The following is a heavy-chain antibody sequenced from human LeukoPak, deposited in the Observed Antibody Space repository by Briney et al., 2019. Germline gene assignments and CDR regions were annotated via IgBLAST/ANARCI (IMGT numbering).Heavy chain of an antibody. CDR3: ATGPYYYGSGSYHPPDY. D-gene: IGHD3-10*01. V-gene: IGHV1-24*01. CDR2: FDPEDGET. J-gene: IGHJ4*02. CDR1: GYTLTELS. Sequence: ASVKVSCKVSGYTLTELSMHWVRQAPGKGLEWVGGFDPEDGETIYAQKFQGRVTMTEDTSTDTAYMELSSLRSEDTAVYYCATGPYYYGSGSYHPPDYWGQGTLVTVSS.